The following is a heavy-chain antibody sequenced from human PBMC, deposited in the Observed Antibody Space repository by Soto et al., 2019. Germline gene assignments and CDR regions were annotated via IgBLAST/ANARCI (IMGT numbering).Heavy chain of an antibody. CDR3: VRDYDNDDRIRWYFDMDL. J-gene: IGHJ6*02. CDR2: IDRDGRDA. V-gene: IGHV3-74*01. CDR1: GFTFKNYW. D-gene: IGHD5-12*01. Sequence: GGSLRLSCAASGFTFKNYWMHWVRQAPGKGLVWVSRIDRDGRDASYADSVKGRFTMSRDNAKDTLYLQANNLGVDDTAVYYCVRDYDNDDRIRWYFDMDLCGPGPTVTVYS.